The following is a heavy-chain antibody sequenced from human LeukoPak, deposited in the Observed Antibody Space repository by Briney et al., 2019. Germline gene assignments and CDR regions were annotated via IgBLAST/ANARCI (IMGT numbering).Heavy chain of an antibody. V-gene: IGHV3-20*04. J-gene: IGHJ3*02. CDR1: GFTFDDYG. D-gene: IGHD3-10*01. Sequence: RAGGSLRLSCAASGFTFDDYGMSWVRQAPGKGLEWVSGINWNGGSTGYADSVKGRFTISRDNAKNSLYLQMNSLRAEDTALYYYARDPHYYGSGSYRAFDIWGQGTMVTVSS. CDR2: INWNGGST. CDR3: ARDPHYYGSGSYRAFDI.